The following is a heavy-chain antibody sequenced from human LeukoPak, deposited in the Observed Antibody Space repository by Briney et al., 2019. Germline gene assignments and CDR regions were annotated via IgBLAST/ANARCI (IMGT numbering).Heavy chain of an antibody. CDR3: ATYHNTLTAKRSYY. D-gene: IGHD2-21*02. V-gene: IGHV3-21*01. CDR2: ISSSSSYI. Sequence: GGSLRLSCAASGFTFSSYSMNWVRQAPGKGLEWVSSISSSSSYIYYADSVKGRFTISRDNAKNSLYLQMNSLRAEDTAVYYCATYHNTLTAKRSYYWGQGTLVTVSP. J-gene: IGHJ4*02. CDR1: GFTFSSYS.